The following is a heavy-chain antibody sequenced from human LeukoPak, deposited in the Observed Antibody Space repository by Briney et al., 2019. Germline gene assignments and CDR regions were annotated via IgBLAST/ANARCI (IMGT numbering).Heavy chain of an antibody. CDR1: GLTFSSYD. CDR3: ARNRGDYYDSSGYPNRGYYFDY. J-gene: IGHJ4*02. Sequence: GGSLRLSCAASGLTFSSYDMHWVRQATGKGLEWVSAISGSGGSTYYADSVKGRFTISRDNAKNSLYLQMNSLRAEDTALYYCARNRGDYYDSSGYPNRGYYFDYWGQGTLVTVSS. CDR2: ISGSGGST. D-gene: IGHD3-22*01. V-gene: IGHV3-23*01.